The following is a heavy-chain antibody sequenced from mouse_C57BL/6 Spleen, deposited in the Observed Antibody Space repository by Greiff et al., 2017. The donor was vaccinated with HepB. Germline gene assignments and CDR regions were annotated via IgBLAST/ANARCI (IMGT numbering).Heavy chain of an antibody. J-gene: IGHJ3*01. CDR3: ARYDYDGAWFAY. D-gene: IGHD2-4*01. CDR1: GFTFSSYT. CDR2: ISGGGGNT. V-gene: IGHV5-9*01. Sequence: EVKLVESGGGLVKPGGSLKLSCAASGFTFSSYTMSWVRQTPEKRLEWVATISGGGGNTYYPDSVKGRFTISRDNAKNTLYLQMSRLRSEDTALYYCARYDYDGAWFAYWGQGTLVTVSA.